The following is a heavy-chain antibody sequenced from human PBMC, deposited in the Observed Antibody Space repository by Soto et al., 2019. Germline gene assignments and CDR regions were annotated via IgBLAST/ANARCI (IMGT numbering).Heavy chain of an antibody. V-gene: IGHV3-23*01. D-gene: IGHD2-2*01. CDR2: ITGSSGST. CDR3: AKGSASSRPYFFDY. J-gene: IGHJ4*02. CDR1: GFMFSSYA. Sequence: GGSLRLSCAASGFMFSSYAMSWVRQAPGMGLEWVSAITGSSGSTYHADSVKGRFTISRDNTKNTLFLQMNSLRAEDTAVYYCAKGSASSRPYFFDYWSQGTLVTV.